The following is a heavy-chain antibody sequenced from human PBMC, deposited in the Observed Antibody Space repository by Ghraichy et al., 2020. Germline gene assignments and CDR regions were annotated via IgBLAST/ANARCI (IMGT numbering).Heavy chain of an antibody. CDR3: AGGGRTGTAPLGN. D-gene: IGHD1-7*01. J-gene: IGHJ4*02. Sequence: GGSLRLSCAASDFSVSSNYMRWVRQAPGKGLEWVAVIYSGGTSYYADSVKGRFTISRDNSQNTLFLQMNRLRADDTALYYCAGGGRTGTAPLGNWGQGTLGTVAS. CDR1: DFSVSSNY. V-gene: IGHV3-66*01. CDR2: IYSGGTS.